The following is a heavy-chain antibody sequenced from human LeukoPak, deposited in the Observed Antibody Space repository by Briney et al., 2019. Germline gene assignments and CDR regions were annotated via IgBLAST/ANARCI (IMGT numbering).Heavy chain of an antibody. CDR2: INSDGSNT. CDR1: GFTFSSYW. D-gene: IGHD6-19*01. CDR3: ARVRDISGHWGFLDY. J-gene: IGHJ4*02. Sequence: GGSLRLSCAASGFTFSSYWMHWVRQAPGKGLVWVSRINSDGSNTNYADSVKGRFTISRDNAKNTLYLQMNSLRAEDTAVFYCARVRDISGHWGFLDYWGQGTLVTVSS. V-gene: IGHV3-74*01.